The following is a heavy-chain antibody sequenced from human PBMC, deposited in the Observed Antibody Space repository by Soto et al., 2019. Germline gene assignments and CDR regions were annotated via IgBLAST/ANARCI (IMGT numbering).Heavy chain of an antibody. Sequence: GGSLRLSCAASGFTFSGCAMHWVRQASGKGLEWLGRIRSKPNNYATEYAASVQGRFTISRDDSKNTAYLEMNSLKTEDTAVYYCTRWAYSYGWYFDDWGQGALVTVSS. CDR1: GFTFSGCA. V-gene: IGHV3-73*01. CDR3: TRWAYSYGWYFDD. CDR2: IRSKPNNYAT. D-gene: IGHD6-19*01. J-gene: IGHJ4*02.